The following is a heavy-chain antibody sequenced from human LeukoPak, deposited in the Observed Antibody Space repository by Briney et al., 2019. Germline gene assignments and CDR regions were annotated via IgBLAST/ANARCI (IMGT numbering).Heavy chain of an antibody. V-gene: IGHV4-34*01. D-gene: IGHD4-17*01. Sequence: SETLSLTCAVYGVSFSGYYWSWIRQPPGKGLEWIGEINHSGSTNYNPSLKSRVTISVDTSKNQFSLKLSSVTAADTAMYYCAGRTFYGDPDYWGQGTLVTVSS. J-gene: IGHJ4*02. CDR2: INHSGST. CDR1: GVSFSGYY. CDR3: AGRTFYGDPDY.